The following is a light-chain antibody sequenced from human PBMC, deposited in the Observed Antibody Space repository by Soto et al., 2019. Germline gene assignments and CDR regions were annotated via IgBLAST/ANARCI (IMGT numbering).Light chain of an antibody. J-gene: IGKJ4*01. Sequence: DIQMTQSPSTLSASVGDRAPITCRASQSISSWLAWYQQKPGKAPKLLIYDASSLESGVPSRFSGSGSGTEFTLTISSLQPDDFATYYCQQYNSYPLTFGGGTKVDIK. CDR2: DAS. CDR3: QQYNSYPLT. V-gene: IGKV1-5*01. CDR1: QSISSW.